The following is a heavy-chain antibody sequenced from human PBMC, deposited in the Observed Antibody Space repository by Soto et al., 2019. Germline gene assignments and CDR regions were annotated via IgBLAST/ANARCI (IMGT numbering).Heavy chain of an antibody. Sequence: TLSLRCTVSGGSISSGCYYWSWIRQHPGKGLEWIGYIYYSGSTYYNQSLKSRVTISVETSKNQFSLKLSSVTAADTAVYYCTRVYSQYDFHVWGQGTTGTVSS. CDR3: TRVYSQYDFHV. J-gene: IGHJ6*02. D-gene: IGHD3-3*01. V-gene: IGHV4-31*03. CDR1: GGSISSGCYY. CDR2: IYYSGST.